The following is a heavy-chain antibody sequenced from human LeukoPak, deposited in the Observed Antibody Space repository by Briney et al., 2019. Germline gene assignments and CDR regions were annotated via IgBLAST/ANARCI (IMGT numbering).Heavy chain of an antibody. CDR1: GFTVSSNY. CDR2: IYSGGST. J-gene: IGHJ6*02. Sequence: GGSLRLSCAASGFTVSSNYMSWVRQPPGKGLEWVSVIYSGGSTYYADSVKGRFTISRDNSKNTLYLQMNSLRAEDTAVYYCASTYYYDRTQYYYYGMDVWGQGTTVTVSS. V-gene: IGHV3-53*01. D-gene: IGHD3-22*01. CDR3: ASTYYYDRTQYYYYGMDV.